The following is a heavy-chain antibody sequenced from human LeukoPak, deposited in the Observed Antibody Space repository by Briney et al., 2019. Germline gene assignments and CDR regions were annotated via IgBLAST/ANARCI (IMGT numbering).Heavy chain of an antibody. Sequence: GGSLRLSCAASGFTFSSYAMSWVRQAPGKGLEWVSAISGGSADYADSVKGRLSISIDNSKNTLYLQMNSLRAEDTAVYYCAKDRSSQYDFWSGSFSHYYYYYMDVWGKGTTVTVSS. CDR2: ISGGSA. D-gene: IGHD3-3*01. V-gene: IGHV3-23*01. CDR3: AKDRSSQYDFWSGSFSHYYYYYMDV. J-gene: IGHJ6*03. CDR1: GFTFSSYA.